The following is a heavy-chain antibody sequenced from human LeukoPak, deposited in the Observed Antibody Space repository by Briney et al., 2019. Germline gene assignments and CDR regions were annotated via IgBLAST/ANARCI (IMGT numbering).Heavy chain of an antibody. CDR1: GGSISSGNYY. CDR2: IYYSGTT. CDR3: ARADTGYHGFDI. Sequence: SETLSLTCSVSGGSISSGNYYCSWIRQHPGKGLEWIGSIYYSGTTSYTPSLKSRVSISVETSKNQISLRLSSVTAADTAVYYCARADTGYHGFDIWGQGTMVTVSS. D-gene: IGHD5-18*01. V-gene: IGHV4-31*03. J-gene: IGHJ3*02.